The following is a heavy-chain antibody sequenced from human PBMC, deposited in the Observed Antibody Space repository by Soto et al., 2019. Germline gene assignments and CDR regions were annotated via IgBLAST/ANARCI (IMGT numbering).Heavy chain of an antibody. CDR1: GVNFSSYS. CDR2: ISSSSSTI. CDR3: ARNYDFWSGYYGMDV. V-gene: IGHV3-48*02. Sequence: GGSLRLSSAASGVNFSSYSMNWVRQAPGKGLEWVSYISSSSSTIYYADSVKGRFTISRDNAKNSLYLQMNSLRDEDTAVYYCARNYDFWSGYYGMDVWGQGTTVTVSS. J-gene: IGHJ6*02. D-gene: IGHD3-3*01.